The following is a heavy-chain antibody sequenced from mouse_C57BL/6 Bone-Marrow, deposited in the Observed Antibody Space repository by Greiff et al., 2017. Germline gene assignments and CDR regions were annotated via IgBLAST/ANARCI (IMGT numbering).Heavy chain of an antibody. CDR1: GYTFTSYW. J-gene: IGHJ4*01. D-gene: IGHD1-1*01. V-gene: IGHV1-55*01. CDR2: IYPGSGST. CDR3: AREDYYGSSYIYAMDY. Sequence: VKLMESGAELVKPGASVKMSCKASGYTFTSYWITWVKQRPGQGLEWIGDIYPGSGSTNYNEKFKSKATLTVDTSSSTAYMQLSSLTSEDSAVYYCAREDYYGSSYIYAMDYWGQGTSVTVSS.